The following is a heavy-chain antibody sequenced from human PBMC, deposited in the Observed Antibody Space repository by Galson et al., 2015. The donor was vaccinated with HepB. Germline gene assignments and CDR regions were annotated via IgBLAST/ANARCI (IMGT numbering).Heavy chain of an antibody. D-gene: IGHD2-15*01. CDR3: ATLVVVAATTHFDY. CDR1: GVTFSKAW. CDR2: ISYDGSNK. Sequence: SLRLSCAASGVTFSKAWMSWVRQAPGKGLEWVAVISYDGSNKYYADSVKGRFTISRDNSKNTLYLQMNSLRAEDTAVYYCATLVVVAATTHFDYWGQGTLVTVSS. V-gene: IGHV3-30-3*01. J-gene: IGHJ4*02.